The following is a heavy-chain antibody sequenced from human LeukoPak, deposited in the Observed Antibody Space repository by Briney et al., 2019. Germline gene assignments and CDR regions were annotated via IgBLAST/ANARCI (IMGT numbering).Heavy chain of an antibody. Sequence: GGSLRLSCSASGFIFSSYAMHWVRQAPGKGLEYVSAISSNGGSTYYADSVKGRFTISRDNSKNTLYLQMSSLRAEDTAVYYCTREIRKNYRYYFDYWGQGTLVTVSS. D-gene: IGHD1-7*01. CDR3: TREIRKNYRYYFDY. CDR1: GFIFSSYA. CDR2: ISSNGGST. V-gene: IGHV3-64D*06. J-gene: IGHJ4*02.